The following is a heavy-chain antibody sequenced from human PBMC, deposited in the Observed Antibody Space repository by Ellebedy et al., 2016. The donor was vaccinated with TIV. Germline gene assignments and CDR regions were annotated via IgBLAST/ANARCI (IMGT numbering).Heavy chain of an antibody. Sequence: GESLKISCAASGFTVNSNYMSWVRQAPGKGLEWVSVIYSAGATFYADSVKGRFTISSDNSRNTLYLQMNSLRGDDTAMYYCAAAGGSALDYWGQGTPVTVSA. CDR2: IYSAGAT. CDR3: AAAGGSALDY. D-gene: IGHD1-26*01. V-gene: IGHV3-53*01. CDR1: GFTVNSNY. J-gene: IGHJ4*02.